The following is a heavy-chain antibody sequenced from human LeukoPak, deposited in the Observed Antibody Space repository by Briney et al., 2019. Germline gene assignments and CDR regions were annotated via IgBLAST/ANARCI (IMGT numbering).Heavy chain of an antibody. CDR1: GFTFSSYW. V-gene: IGHV3-74*01. D-gene: IGHD6-19*01. CDR2: INTDGNST. Sequence: GGSLRLSCAASGFTFSSYWMHWVRQVPGKGLVWVSRINTDGNSTSYADSVKGRFTISRENAKNSLYLQMNSLRAGDTAVYYCARDRSSGWTQGYFDYWGQGTLVTVSS. CDR3: ARDRSSGWTQGYFDY. J-gene: IGHJ4*02.